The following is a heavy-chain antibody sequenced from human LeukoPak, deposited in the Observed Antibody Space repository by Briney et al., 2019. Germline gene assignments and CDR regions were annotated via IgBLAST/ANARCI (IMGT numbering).Heavy chain of an antibody. V-gene: IGHV3-21*01. CDR1: GFTFSTYD. D-gene: IGHD5-12*01. J-gene: IGHJ4*02. CDR2: ISSSGNYI. CDR3: ARVNGYNYFSCFDY. Sequence: GGSLRPSCTASGFTFSTYDMHWVRQAPGKGLEWVSSISSSGNYIYYADSVKGRFTISRDNAKNSLYLQMNSLRAEDTAVYYCARVNGYNYFSCFDYWGQGTLVTVSS.